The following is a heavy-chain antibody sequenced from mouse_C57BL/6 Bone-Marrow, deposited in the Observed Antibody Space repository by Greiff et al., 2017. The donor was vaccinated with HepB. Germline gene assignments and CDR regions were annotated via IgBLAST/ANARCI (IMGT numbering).Heavy chain of an antibody. Sequence: QVQLQHPGAELVRPGSSVKLSCKASGYTFTSYWMHWVKQRPIQGLEWIGNIDPSDSETHYNQKFKDKATLTVDKSSSTAYMQLSSLTSEDSAVYYCARRDSNYYYAMDYWGQGTSVTVSS. J-gene: IGHJ4*01. V-gene: IGHV1-52*01. CDR2: IDPSDSET. D-gene: IGHD2-5*01. CDR3: ARRDSNYYYAMDY. CDR1: GYTFTSYW.